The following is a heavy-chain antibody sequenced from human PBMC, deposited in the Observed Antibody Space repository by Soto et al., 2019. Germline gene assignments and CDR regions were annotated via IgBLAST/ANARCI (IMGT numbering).Heavy chain of an antibody. CDR3: GGRYRGSFDF. J-gene: IGHJ4*02. CDR2: MYHTGST. V-gene: IGHV4-59*11. D-gene: IGHD5-12*01. CDR1: GGSITSHY. Sequence: SETLSLTCTVSGGSITSHYWTWIRQPPGKGLEWIGYMYHTGSTNYNPSFKSRVTMSVDTSKNQFSLKLYSVTAADTAVYYCGGRYRGSFDFWGQGTMVTVSS.